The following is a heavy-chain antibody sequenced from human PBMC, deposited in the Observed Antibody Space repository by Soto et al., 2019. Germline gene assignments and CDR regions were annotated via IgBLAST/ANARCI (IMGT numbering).Heavy chain of an antibody. CDR1: GGAISSGGYY. D-gene: IGHD4-17*01. CDR2: IYYSGST. CDR3: ARGRRRAVTLDY. Sequence: QVQLQESGPGLVKPSQTLSLTCTVSGGAISSGGYYWSGIRQHPGKGLEWIGYIYYSGSTYYNPSHQSRVTISVDTSKNQFSLKLSSVTAADTAVYYCARGRRRAVTLDYWGQGTLVTVSS. V-gene: IGHV4-31*03. J-gene: IGHJ4*02.